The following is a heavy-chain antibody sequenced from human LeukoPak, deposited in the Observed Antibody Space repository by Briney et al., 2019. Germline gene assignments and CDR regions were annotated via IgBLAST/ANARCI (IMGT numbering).Heavy chain of an antibody. V-gene: IGHV1-8*01. D-gene: IGHD5-18*01. J-gene: IGHJ3*02. CDR1: GYTFTSYD. CDR3: ARGLSTAMASAFDI. Sequence: GASVKVSCKASGYTFTSYDINWVRQATGQGLEWMGWMNPNSGNTGYAQKFQGRVTMTRDTSTSTVYMELSSLRSEDTAVYYCARGLSTAMASAFDIWGQGTMVTVSS. CDR2: MNPNSGNT.